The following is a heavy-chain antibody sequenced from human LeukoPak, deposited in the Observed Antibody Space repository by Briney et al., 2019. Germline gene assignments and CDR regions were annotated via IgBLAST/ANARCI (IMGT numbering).Heavy chain of an antibody. CDR3: AREGVQNVWYMDV. V-gene: IGHV3-7*03. CDR2: IKQDESER. J-gene: IGHJ6*03. D-gene: IGHD2-8*01. CDR1: GFSFSSYW. Sequence: GGSLRLSCEGSGFSFSSYWMTWVRQSPGKGPEWVANIKQDESERYTVDSVKGRFTISRDNAKNSVYLQMNSLRAEDTALYYCAREGVQNVWYMDVWGKGTMVTVSS.